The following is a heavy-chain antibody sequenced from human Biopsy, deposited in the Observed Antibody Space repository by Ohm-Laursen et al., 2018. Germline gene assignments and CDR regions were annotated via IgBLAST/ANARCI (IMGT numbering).Heavy chain of an antibody. CDR2: ISPYNDKT. CDR3: ARVFCTSTTCYGLLNN. J-gene: IGHJ4*02. V-gene: IGHV1-18*01. CDR1: GYTFTSYD. D-gene: IGHD2/OR15-2a*01. Sequence: ASVKVSCKASGYTFTSYDISWVRQAPGQGLEWMGWISPYNDKTSYPPKLQDRVTMTADTSTNTAHMELRSLRSDDTAVYYCARVFCTSTTCYGLLNNWGQGTVVTVSS.